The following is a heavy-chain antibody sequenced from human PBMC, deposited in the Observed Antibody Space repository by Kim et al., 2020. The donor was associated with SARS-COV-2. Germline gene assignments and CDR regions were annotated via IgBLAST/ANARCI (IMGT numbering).Heavy chain of an antibody. Sequence: NYNPSLKSRVTISVDKSKNQFSLKLSSVTAADTAVYYCATRYSSGWYTNYWGQGTLVTVSS. CDR3: ATRYSSGWYTNY. V-gene: IGHV4-4*02. D-gene: IGHD6-19*01. J-gene: IGHJ4*02.